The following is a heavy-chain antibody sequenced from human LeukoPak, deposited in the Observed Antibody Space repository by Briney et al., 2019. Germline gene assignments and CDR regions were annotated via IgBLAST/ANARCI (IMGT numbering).Heavy chain of an antibody. J-gene: IGHJ4*02. CDR2: INPNSGGT. Sequence: ASVKVSCKASGYTFTDYYIHWVRQAPGQGLEWMGWINPNSGGTNYAQKFQGRVTMTRDTSISTAYLELRGLRPDDTAVYYCARGGTYYIKLDYWGQGTLVTVSS. D-gene: IGHD3-10*01. CDR1: GYTFTDYY. V-gene: IGHV1-2*02. CDR3: ARGGTYYIKLDY.